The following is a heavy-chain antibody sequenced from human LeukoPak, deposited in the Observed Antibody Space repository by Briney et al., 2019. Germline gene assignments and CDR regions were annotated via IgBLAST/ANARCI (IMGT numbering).Heavy chain of an antibody. CDR2: ISSSSTYI. Sequence: GGSLRLSCAGTGFTFSTYSMNWVRQAPGKGLEWVSSISSSSTYIYYAGSVKGRFTISRDNAKNSLYLQMNSLRAEDTALYYCARYCTFRACSGTKYDSWGPGTLVTVSS. D-gene: IGHD2-8*01. J-gene: IGHJ4*02. CDR3: ARYCTFRACSGTKYDS. CDR1: GFTFSTYS. V-gene: IGHV3-21*04.